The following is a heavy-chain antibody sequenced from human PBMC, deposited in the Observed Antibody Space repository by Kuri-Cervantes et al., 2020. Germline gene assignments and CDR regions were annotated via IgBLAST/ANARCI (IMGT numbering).Heavy chain of an antibody. D-gene: IGHD5-12*01. V-gene: IGHV3-23*01. CDR2: ISGSGGST. J-gene: IGHJ3*02. CDR1: GFTFSSYA. Sequence: GESLKISCAASGFTFSSYAMSWVRQAPGKGLEWVSAISGSGGSTYYADSVKGRFTISRDNAKNSLYPQMNSLRAEDTAVYYCARDGIYSGYDFDAFDIWGQGTMVTVSS. CDR3: ARDGIYSGYDFDAFDI.